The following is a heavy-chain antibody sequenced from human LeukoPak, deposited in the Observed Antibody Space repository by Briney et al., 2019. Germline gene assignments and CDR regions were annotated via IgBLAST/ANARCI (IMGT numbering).Heavy chain of an antibody. V-gene: IGHV3-30-3*01. CDR3: ARDSHGYSGYDHFDY. D-gene: IGHD5-12*01. J-gene: IGHJ4*02. CDR1: GFTLSSYA. CDR2: ISYDGSNK. Sequence: GRSLRLSCAASGFTLSSYAMHWVRQAPGKGLEWVAVISYDGSNKYYADSVKGRFTISRDNSKNTLYLQMNSLRAEDTAVYYCARDSHGYSGYDHFDYWGQGTLVTVSS.